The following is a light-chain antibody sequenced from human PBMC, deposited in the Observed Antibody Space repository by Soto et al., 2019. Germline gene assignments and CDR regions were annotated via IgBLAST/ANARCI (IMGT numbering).Light chain of an antibody. CDR2: EVN. CDR3: CSYAGSSTWV. J-gene: IGLJ3*02. Sequence: QSALTQPASVSGSPGQSITISCTGTSSDVGSYNLVSWYQHHPGKAPKLMIYEVNKRPSGVSNRFSGSKSGNTASLTISGLQAEDEADYYCCSYAGSSTWVFGGGTKVTVX. CDR1: SSDVGSYNL. V-gene: IGLV2-23*02.